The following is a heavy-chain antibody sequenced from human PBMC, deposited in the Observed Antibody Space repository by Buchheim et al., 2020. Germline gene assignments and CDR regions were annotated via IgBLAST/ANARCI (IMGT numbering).Heavy chain of an antibody. CDR3: AREIQDHILGYCSGGSCYYNWFDP. CDR1: GFTFSSYA. CDR2: ISYDGSNK. D-gene: IGHD2-15*01. V-gene: IGHV3-30*01. J-gene: IGHJ5*02. Sequence: QVQLVESGGGVVQPGRSLRLSCAASGFTFSSYAMHWVRQAPGKGLEWVAVISYDGSNKYYADSVKGRFTISRDNSKNTLYLQMNSLRAEDTAVYYCAREIQDHILGYCSGGSCYYNWFDPWGQGTL.